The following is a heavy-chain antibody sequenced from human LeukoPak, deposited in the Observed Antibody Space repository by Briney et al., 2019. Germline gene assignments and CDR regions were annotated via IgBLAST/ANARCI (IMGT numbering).Heavy chain of an antibody. V-gene: IGHV3-11*01. J-gene: IGHJ5*02. CDR3: ARDGSEAVAGISNWFDP. CDR2: ISSSGSTI. D-gene: IGHD6-19*01. CDR1: GFTFSDYY. Sequence: PGGSLRLSCAASGFTFSDYYVSWIRQAPGKGLEWVSYISSSGSTIYYADSVKGRFTISRDNAKNSLYLQMNSLRAEDTAVYYCARDGSEAVAGISNWFDPWGQGTPVTVSS.